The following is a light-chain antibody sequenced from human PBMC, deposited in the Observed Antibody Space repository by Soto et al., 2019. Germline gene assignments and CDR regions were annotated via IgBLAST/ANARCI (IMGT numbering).Light chain of an antibody. Sequence: NFMLTQPHSVSESPGKTVTISCTRSSGSIASNYVQWYQQRPGSAPTTLIYEDNQRPSGVPDRFSGSSDSSSNSASLTISGLKPEDEADYYCQSYDSSNYVVFGGGTKLTVL. J-gene: IGLJ2*01. CDR3: QSYDSSNYVV. CDR2: EDN. V-gene: IGLV6-57*04. CDR1: SGSIASNY.